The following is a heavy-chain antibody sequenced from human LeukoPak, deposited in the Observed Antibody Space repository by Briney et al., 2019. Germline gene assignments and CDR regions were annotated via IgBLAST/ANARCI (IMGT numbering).Heavy chain of an antibody. V-gene: IGHV1-58*01. D-gene: IGHD2-2*02. CDR2: VVVGSGDT. J-gene: IGHJ4*02. CDR1: VFTVTTFA. Sequence: SVKVSCKAPVFTVTTFAVQWVRQARGQRPEWIGWVVVGSGDTNFAQKFKERVTITCDMSTTTDYLDLSSLTSEDTAVYYRAAVGADIPVDFWGQGTLVTVSS. CDR3: AAVGADIPVDF.